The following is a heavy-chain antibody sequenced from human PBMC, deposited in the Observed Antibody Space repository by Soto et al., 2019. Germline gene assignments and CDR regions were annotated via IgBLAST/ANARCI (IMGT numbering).Heavy chain of an antibody. J-gene: IGHJ4*02. CDR3: ARDGYYYDSSGLYYFDY. Sequence: GGSLRLSCAASGFTFSSYAMHWVRQAPGKGLEWVAVISYDGSNKYYADSVKGRFTISRDNSKNTLYLQMSSLRAEDTAVYYCARDGYYYDSSGLYYFDYWGQGTLVTVSS. D-gene: IGHD3-22*01. CDR1: GFTFSSYA. V-gene: IGHV3-30-3*01. CDR2: ISYDGSNK.